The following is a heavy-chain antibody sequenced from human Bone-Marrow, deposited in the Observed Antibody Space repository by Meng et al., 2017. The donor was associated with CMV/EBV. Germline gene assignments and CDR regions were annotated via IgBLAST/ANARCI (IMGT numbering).Heavy chain of an antibody. Sequence: SETLSLTCTVSDDSISRSNYYWGWIRQPPGKGLEWIGTINHSGSTDYNASLKSRVTISIDTSKTQFSLKVSSVTAADTAVYYCARDRGELMYYFDYWGQGTLVTVSS. J-gene: IGHJ4*02. CDR2: INHSGST. CDR1: DDSISRSNYY. CDR3: ARDRGELMYYFDY. V-gene: IGHV4-39*07. D-gene: IGHD1-26*01.